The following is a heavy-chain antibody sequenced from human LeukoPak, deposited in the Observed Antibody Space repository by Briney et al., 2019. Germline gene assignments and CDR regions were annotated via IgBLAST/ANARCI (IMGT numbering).Heavy chain of an antibody. V-gene: IGHV4-30-2*03. CDR1: GDSISSDGYS. Sequence: SQTLSLTCAVSGDSISSDGYSWSWIRQPPGKGLEWIGYIYHSGSTYYNPSLKSRVTISVDTSKNQFSLKLSSVTAADTAVYYCARLSVKRWLQTTVVDYWGQGTLVTVSS. J-gene: IGHJ4*02. D-gene: IGHD5-24*01. CDR3: ARLSVKRWLQTTVVDY. CDR2: IYHSGST.